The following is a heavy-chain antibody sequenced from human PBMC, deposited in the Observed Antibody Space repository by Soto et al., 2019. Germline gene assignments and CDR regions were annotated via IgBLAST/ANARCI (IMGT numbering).Heavy chain of an antibody. CDR3: ARDYYGSGSYYTPYYYYGMDV. Sequence: GGSLRLSCAACGFTFSSYWMSWVRQAPGKGLEWVANIKQDGSEKYYVDSVKGRLTISRDNAKNLLYLQMNSLRAEDTAVYYCARDYYGSGSYYTPYYYYGMDVWGQGTTVTVSS. V-gene: IGHV3-7*01. CDR2: IKQDGSEK. D-gene: IGHD3-10*01. J-gene: IGHJ6*02. CDR1: GFTFSSYW.